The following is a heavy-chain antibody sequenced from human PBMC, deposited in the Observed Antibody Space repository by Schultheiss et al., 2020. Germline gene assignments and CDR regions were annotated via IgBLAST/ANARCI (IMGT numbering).Heavy chain of an antibody. CDR2: INGDGTST. J-gene: IGHJ4*02. CDR1: GFTFSNYW. CDR3: AKVPLTGYYFDY. V-gene: IGHV3-74*03. Sequence: GGSLRLSCAASGFTFSNYWMHWVRQAPGKGLMWVSRINGDGTSTTYADSVKGRFTSSRDNAKNTLYLQMNSLRAEDTAVYYCAKVPLTGYYFDYWGQGTLVTVSS. D-gene: IGHD3-9*01.